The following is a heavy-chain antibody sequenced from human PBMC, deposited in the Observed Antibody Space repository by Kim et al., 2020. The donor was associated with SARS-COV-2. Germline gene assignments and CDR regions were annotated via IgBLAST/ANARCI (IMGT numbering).Heavy chain of an antibody. CDR1: GFSLRDYA. CDR2: ISWNSDRT. Sequence: GGSLRLSCAASGFSLRDYAMHWVRQAPGKGLEWVSGISWNSDRTDYADSVRGRFTISRDNDKNSLYLQMINLRPEDTALYFCARVPFGGYEFDFWGQGTLVTVS. D-gene: IGHD2-15*01. V-gene: IGHV3-9*01. J-gene: IGHJ4*02. CDR3: ARVPFGGYEFDF.